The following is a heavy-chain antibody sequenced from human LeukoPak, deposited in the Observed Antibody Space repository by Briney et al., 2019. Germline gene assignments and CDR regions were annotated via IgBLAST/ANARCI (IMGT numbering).Heavy chain of an antibody. CDR1: GYTFTGYY. D-gene: IGHD6-13*01. V-gene: IGHV1-2*02. J-gene: IGHJ4*02. CDR3: ARDPRIAAAGTGV. CDR2: INPNSGGT. Sequence: ASVKVSCKAPGYTFTGYYMHWVRQAPGQGLEWMGWINPNSGGTNYAQKFQGRVTMTRDTSISTAYMELSRLRSDDTAVYYCARDPRIAAAGTGVWGQGTLVTVSS.